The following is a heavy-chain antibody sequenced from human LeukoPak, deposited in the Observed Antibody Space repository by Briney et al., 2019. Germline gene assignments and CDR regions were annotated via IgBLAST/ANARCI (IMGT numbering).Heavy chain of an antibody. D-gene: IGHD3-10*01. J-gene: IGHJ6*02. Sequence: GGSLRLSCAASGFTFSSYAMHWVRRAPGKGLGWVAVISYDGSNKYYADSVKGRFTISRDNSKNTLYLQMNSLRAEDMAVYYCARDLYYYGSGSPSLCMDVWGQGTTVTVSS. CDR2: ISYDGSNK. V-gene: IGHV3-30-3*01. CDR3: ARDLYYYGSGSPSLCMDV. CDR1: GFTFSSYA.